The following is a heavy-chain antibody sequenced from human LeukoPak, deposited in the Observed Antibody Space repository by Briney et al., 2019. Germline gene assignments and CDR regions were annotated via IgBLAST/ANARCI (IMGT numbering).Heavy chain of an antibody. CDR1: GFTFSNYW. CDR2: IKQDGGEK. J-gene: IGHJ4*02. CDR3: ARDGYYGSGSYPYFDC. V-gene: IGHV3-7*03. D-gene: IGHD3-10*01. Sequence: GGSLRLPCAASGFTFSNYWMSWVRQAPAGKGLEWVANIKQDGGEKYYMDSVKGRFTISRDNAKNSLYLQMNSLRAEDTAVYYCARDGYYGSGSYPYFDCWGQGTLVTVSS.